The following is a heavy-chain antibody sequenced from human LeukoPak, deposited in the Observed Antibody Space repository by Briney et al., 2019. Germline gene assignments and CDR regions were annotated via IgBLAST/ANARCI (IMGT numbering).Heavy chain of an antibody. CDR1: GYTFTGYY. V-gene: IGHV1-2*06. J-gene: IGHJ4*02. Sequence: ASVKVSCKASGYTFTGYYMHWVRQAPRQGLEWMGRINPNSGGTNYAQKFQGRVTMTRDTSISTAYMELSRLRSDDTAVYYCARAPAMGGPGIAAAGTFHYWGQGTLVTVSS. CDR3: ARAPAMGGPGIAAAGTFHY. D-gene: IGHD6-13*01. CDR2: INPNSGGT.